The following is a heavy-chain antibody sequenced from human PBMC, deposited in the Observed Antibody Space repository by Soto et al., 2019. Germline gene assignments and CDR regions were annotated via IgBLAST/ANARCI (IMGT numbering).Heavy chain of an antibody. CDR2: INHSGST. CDR3: ARGAYGYIAVSVYYYYMDV. V-gene: IGHV4-34*01. Sequence: QEQLQQWGAGLLKPSETLSLTCAVYGGSFSGYYWSWIRQPPGKGLEWIGEINHSGSTNYNPSLKNRVTISVDTSKNHFSLKLSSVTAADTAVYYCARGAYGYIAVSVYYYYMDVWGKGTTVTVSS. D-gene: IGHD6-13*01. J-gene: IGHJ6*03. CDR1: GGSFSGYY.